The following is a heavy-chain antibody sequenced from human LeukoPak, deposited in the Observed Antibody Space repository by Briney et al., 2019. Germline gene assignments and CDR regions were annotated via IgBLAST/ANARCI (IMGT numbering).Heavy chain of an antibody. CDR3: ARGGWRKYGDYLDY. V-gene: IGHV3-7*01. CDR1: GFSFSTYA. D-gene: IGHD4-17*01. Sequence: GGSLRLSCAASGFSFSTYAMSWVRQAPGKGLEWVAHIKQGGSETSYVDSVKGRFTVSRDNAKNSVYLQMNSLRAEDTAVYYCARGGWRKYGDYLDYWGQGTLVTVSS. CDR2: IKQGGSET. J-gene: IGHJ4*02.